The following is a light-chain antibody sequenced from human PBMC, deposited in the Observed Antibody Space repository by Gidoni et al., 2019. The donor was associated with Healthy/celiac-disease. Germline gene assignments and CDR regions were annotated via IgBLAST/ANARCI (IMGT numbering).Light chain of an antibody. J-gene: IGKJ4*01. Sequence: EIVFTQSPGTLSLSPGERATLSCRASQSVSSSYLAWYQQKPGQAPRLLIYGASSRATGIPDRFSGSGSGTDFTLTISRLEPEDFAVYYCQQYGSSPPTLTFGGXTKVEIK. CDR1: QSVSSSY. CDR2: GAS. CDR3: QQYGSSPPTLT. V-gene: IGKV3-20*01.